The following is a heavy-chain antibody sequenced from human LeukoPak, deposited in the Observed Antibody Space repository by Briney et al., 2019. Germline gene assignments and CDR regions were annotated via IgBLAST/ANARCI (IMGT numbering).Heavy chain of an antibody. V-gene: IGHV3-30*01. Sequence: PGGSLRLSCAASGFTFSTYWMNWVRQAPGKGPEWVAAISYDGTNKNYADSVKSRFTISRDNSKNTLYLQMNSLRAEDTAVYYCARDRPDAFDIWGQGTMVTVSS. CDR2: ISYDGTNK. CDR1: GFTFSTYW. J-gene: IGHJ3*02. CDR3: ARDRPDAFDI.